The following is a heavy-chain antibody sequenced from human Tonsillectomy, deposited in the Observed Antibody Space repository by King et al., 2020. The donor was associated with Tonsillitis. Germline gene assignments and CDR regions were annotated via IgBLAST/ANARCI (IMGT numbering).Heavy chain of an antibody. CDR1: GGSFSNFA. Sequence: QLVQSGAEVKKLGSSVKVSCQTSGGSFSNFAVRWVREAPGQGLEWMGGVIPHSGTATYPQKFQGRVTMTADSSTRTVYMELSSLTSEETAVYFLSRFESAALTNRGGLDVWGQGTTVTVS. V-gene: IGHV1-69*01. CDR3: SRFESAALTNRGGLDV. CDR2: VIPHSGTA. J-gene: IGHJ6*02. D-gene: IGHD3-9*01.